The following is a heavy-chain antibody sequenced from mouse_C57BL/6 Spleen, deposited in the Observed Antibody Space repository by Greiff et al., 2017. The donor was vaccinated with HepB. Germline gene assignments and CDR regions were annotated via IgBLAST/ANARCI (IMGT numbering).Heavy chain of an antibody. CDR1: GYSFTGYY. V-gene: IGHV1-42*01. CDR3: ARSGDPLAMDY. Sequence: VQLKESGPELVKPGASVKISCKASGYSFTGYYMNWVKQSPEKSLEWIGEINPSTGGTTYNQKFKAKATLTVDKSSSTAYMQLKSLTSEDSAVYYCARSGDPLAMDYWGQGTSVTVSS. D-gene: IGHD3-1*01. CDR2: INPSTGGT. J-gene: IGHJ4*01.